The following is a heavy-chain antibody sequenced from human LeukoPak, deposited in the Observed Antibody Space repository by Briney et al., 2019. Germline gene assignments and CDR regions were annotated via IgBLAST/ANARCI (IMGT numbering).Heavy chain of an antibody. D-gene: IGHD2-2*01. CDR2: IGTAGDT. V-gene: IGHV3-13*01. CDR3: ARGPYPYYFDY. J-gene: IGHJ4*02. Sequence: GGSLRLSCAASGFTFSSYDMHWVRQATGKGLEWVSAIGTAGDTYYPGSVKGRFTISRENAKSSLYLQMNSLRAGDTAVYYCARGPYPYYFDYWGQGTLVTVSS. CDR1: GFTFSSYD.